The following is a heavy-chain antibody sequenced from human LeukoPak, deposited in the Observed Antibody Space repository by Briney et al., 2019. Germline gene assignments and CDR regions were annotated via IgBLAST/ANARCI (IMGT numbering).Heavy chain of an antibody. Sequence: VKVSCKASGYTFTMYGISWVRQAPGQGPEWMGWINTYNGNTNSAPTLQGRVTLTSDASTRTAYMDLRSLRSDDTAVYFCARDSPGSCKTRYRGEFDTWGQGTPVTVSS. V-gene: IGHV1-18*01. D-gene: IGHD2-2*01. CDR2: INTYNGNT. CDR1: GYTFTMYG. J-gene: IGHJ5*02. CDR3: ARDSPGSCKTRYRGEFDT.